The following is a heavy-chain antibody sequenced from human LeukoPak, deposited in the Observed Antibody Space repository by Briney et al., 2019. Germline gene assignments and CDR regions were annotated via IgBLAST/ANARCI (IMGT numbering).Heavy chain of an antibody. D-gene: IGHD6-13*01. Sequence: PGGSLRLSCAASGFTVSSNYMNWVRQAPEKGLEWVSVIYSGGRTYYADSVKGRFTISRDNSKNTLYLQMNNLGAEDTALYYCARGPHSSGWYEPLDYWGQGTLVTVSS. CDR3: ARGPHSSGWYEPLDY. CDR2: IYSGGRT. V-gene: IGHV3-53*01. J-gene: IGHJ4*02. CDR1: GFTVSSNY.